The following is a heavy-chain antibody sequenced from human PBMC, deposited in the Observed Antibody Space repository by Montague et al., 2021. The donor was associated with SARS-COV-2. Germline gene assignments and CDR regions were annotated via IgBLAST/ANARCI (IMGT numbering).Heavy chain of an antibody. CDR3: ARGPRITMIVVVITDIWFDP. V-gene: IGHV4-4*07. Sequence: SETLSLTCTVSGASMSGYHWSWIRQPAGKALEWIGRIYSNEDTTYNPSLKSRLTMSVDTSKNQFSLKLTSVTAADTAVYYCARGPRITMIVVVITDIWFDPWGQGTLVTVSS. CDR1: GASMSGYH. D-gene: IGHD3-22*01. CDR2: IYSNEDT. J-gene: IGHJ5*02.